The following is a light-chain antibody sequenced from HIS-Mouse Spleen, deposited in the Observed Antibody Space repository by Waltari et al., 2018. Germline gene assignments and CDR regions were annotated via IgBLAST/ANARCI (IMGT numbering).Light chain of an antibody. Sequence: QSALTQPASVSGSPGQSITISCTGTRSDVGSYNLVSWYQQHPGKAPKLMIYEGSKRPSGVSNRFSGSKSGNTASLTISGLQAEDEADYYCCSYAGRVFGGGTKLTVL. CDR1: RSDVGSYNL. CDR2: EGS. V-gene: IGLV2-23*01. CDR3: CSYAGRV. J-gene: IGLJ3*02.